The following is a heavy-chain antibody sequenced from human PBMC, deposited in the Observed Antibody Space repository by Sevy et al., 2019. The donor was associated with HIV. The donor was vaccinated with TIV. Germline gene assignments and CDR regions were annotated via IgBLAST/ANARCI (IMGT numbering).Heavy chain of an antibody. Sequence: GGFLRLSCAASGFTFSGSAMHWVRQASGKGLEWVGRIRSKANSYATAYAASVKGRFTISRDDSKNTAYLQMNSLKTEDTAVYYCTTHPQIARGAVGGYYGMDVWGQGTTVTVSS. V-gene: IGHV3-73*01. CDR2: IRSKANSYAT. CDR3: TTHPQIARGAVGGYYGMDV. CDR1: GFTFSGSA. J-gene: IGHJ6*02. D-gene: IGHD2-15*01.